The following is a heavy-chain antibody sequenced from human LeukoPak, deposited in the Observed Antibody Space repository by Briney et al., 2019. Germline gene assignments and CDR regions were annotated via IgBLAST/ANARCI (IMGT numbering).Heavy chain of an antibody. CDR2: INSDGSST. J-gene: IGHJ4*02. CDR1: GFTFSNYW. D-gene: IGHD6-13*01. V-gene: IGHV3-74*01. CDR3: ARVPYSSSWYLSGGYFDY. Sequence: PGGSLRLSCAASGFTFSNYWMHWVRQAPGKGLVWVSRINSDGSSTSYADSVKGRFTISRDNAKNTLYLQMNSLRAEDTAVYYCARVPYSSSWYLSGGYFDYWGQGTLVTVSS.